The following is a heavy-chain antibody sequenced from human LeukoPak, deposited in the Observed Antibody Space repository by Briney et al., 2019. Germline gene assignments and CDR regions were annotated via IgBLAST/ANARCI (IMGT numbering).Heavy chain of an antibody. CDR3: ARGLWFGELPELDY. CDR1: GGSISSYY. Sequence: PSETLSLTCTVSGGSISSYYWSWIRQSPGKGLEWIGYIYYSGSTNYNPSLKSRVTISVDTSTNQFSLKLSSVTAADTAVYYCARGLWFGELPELDYWGQGTLVTVSS. V-gene: IGHV4-59*01. J-gene: IGHJ4*02. D-gene: IGHD3-10*01. CDR2: IYYSGST.